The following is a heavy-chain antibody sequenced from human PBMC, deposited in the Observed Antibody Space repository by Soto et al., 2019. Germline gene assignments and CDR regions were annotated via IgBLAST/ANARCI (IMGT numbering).Heavy chain of an antibody. J-gene: IGHJ6*04. Sequence: EVQLVESGGGLVQPGGSLRLSCVASGFTVSNNYMTWVRQAPGKGLEWVSNMHSGGGTYYTDSVKGRFTISRDSSTNTLYLQMDNVRAEDTAVYYCARDPGVNWAWGKGTTATVSS. D-gene: IGHD2-8*01. CDR1: GFTVSNNY. CDR2: MHSGGGT. V-gene: IGHV3-66*01. CDR3: ARDPGVNWA.